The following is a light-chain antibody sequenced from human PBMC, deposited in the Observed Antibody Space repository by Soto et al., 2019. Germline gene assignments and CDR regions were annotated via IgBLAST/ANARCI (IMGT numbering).Light chain of an antibody. V-gene: IGLV1-40*01. J-gene: IGLJ2*01. CDR3: LSFDSSLSVV. CDR1: SSNIGAGYD. Sequence: QSVLTQPPSVSGAPGQSGTISCTGSSSNIGAGYDVHWYQQLPGRAPKLLIYGNTNRPSGVPDRFSGSKSGTLASLAITGLQAEDEADYYCLSFDSSLSVVFGGGTKLTVL. CDR2: GNT.